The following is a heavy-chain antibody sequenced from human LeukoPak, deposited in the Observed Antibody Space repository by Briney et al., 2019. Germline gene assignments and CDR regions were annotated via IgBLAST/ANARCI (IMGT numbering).Heavy chain of an antibody. CDR2: IYYSGST. D-gene: IGHD2-2*01. V-gene: IGHV4-31*03. J-gene: IGHJ5*02. CDR3: AREVVVPAAMRWFDP. CDR1: GGSISSGGYY. Sequence: SETLSLTCTVSGGSISSGGYYWSWIRQHPGTGLEWIGYIYYSGSTYYNPSLKSRVTISVDTSKNQFSLKLRSVTAAATAVYYCAREVVVPAAMRWFDPWGQGTLVTVSS.